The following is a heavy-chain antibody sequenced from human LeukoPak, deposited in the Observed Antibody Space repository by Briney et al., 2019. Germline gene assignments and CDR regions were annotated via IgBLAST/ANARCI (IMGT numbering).Heavy chain of an antibody. CDR2: IYYSGST. CDR1: GGSISSGDYY. V-gene: IGHV4-30-4*01. D-gene: IGHD5-24*01. CDR3: AREREGLTRAFDI. Sequence: PSETLSLTCTVSGGSISSGDYYWSWIRQPPGKGLEWIGYIYYSGSTYYNPSLKSRVTISLDTSKNQFSLKLSSVTAADTAVYYCAREREGLTRAFDIWGQGTLVTVSS. J-gene: IGHJ3*02.